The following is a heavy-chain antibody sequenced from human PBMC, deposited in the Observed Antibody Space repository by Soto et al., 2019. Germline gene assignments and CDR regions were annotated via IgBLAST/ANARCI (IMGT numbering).Heavy chain of an antibody. Sequence: PGESLKISCKGSGYSFTSYWIGWVRQMPGKGLEWMGIIYPGDSDTRYSPSFQGQVTISADKSISTAYLQWSSLKASDTAMYYCARKNNYGSFYYYAMDVWGQGTTVTVSS. J-gene: IGHJ6*02. D-gene: IGHD3-10*01. CDR1: GYSFTSYW. CDR3: ARKNNYGSFYYYAMDV. CDR2: IYPGDSDT. V-gene: IGHV5-51*01.